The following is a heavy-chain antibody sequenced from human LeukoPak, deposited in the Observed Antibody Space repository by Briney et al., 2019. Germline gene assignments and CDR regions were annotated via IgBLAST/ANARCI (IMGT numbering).Heavy chain of an antibody. CDR1: GFTFSSYS. Sequence: GGSLRLSCAASGFTFSSYSMNWVRQAPGKGLEWVSFVWSDGSNKYYTDSVKGRFTISRDNSKNTLYLQMNSLRGEDTAVYYCAKKTADYYYMDVWGKGTTVTVSS. V-gene: IGHV3-30*02. J-gene: IGHJ6*03. CDR3: AKKTADYYYMDV. CDR2: VWSDGSNK.